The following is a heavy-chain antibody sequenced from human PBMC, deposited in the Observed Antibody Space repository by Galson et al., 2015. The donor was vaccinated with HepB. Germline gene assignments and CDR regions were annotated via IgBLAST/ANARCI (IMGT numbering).Heavy chain of an antibody. CDR1: GFSLSTSGMC. V-gene: IGHV2-70*11. Sequence: PALVKPTQTLTLTCTFSGFSLSTSGMCVSWIRQPPGKALEWLARIDWDDDKYYSTSLKTRLTISKGTSKNQVVLTMTNMDPVDTATYYCARMRNDYSNRRIYYYCYMDVWGKGTTVTVSS. J-gene: IGHJ6*03. CDR3: ARMRNDYSNRRIYYYCYMDV. CDR2: IDWDDDK. D-gene: IGHD4-11*01.